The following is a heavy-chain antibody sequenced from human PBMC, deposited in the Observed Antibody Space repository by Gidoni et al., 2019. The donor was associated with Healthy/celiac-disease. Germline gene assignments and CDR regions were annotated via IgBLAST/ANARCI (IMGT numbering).Heavy chain of an antibody. CDR1: GGTFSSYA. V-gene: IGHV1-69*01. J-gene: IGHJ4*02. CDR3: ARDHPRYGDPHL. CDR2: IIPIFGTA. D-gene: IGHD4-17*01. Sequence: QVQLVQSGAEVKKPGSSVKVSCKDSGGTFSSYAIRWVRQAPGQGLEWMGGIIPIFGTANYAQKFQGRVTITADESTSTAYMELSSLRSEDTAVYYCARDHPRYGDPHLWGQGTLVTVSS.